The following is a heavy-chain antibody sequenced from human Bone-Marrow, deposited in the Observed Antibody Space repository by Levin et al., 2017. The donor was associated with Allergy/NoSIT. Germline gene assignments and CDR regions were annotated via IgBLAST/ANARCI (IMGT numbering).Heavy chain of an antibody. V-gene: IGHV5-51*01. Sequence: GGSLRLSCKGSGFSFTSYWIGWVRQMPGNGLEWMGIIYPGDSDTRYSASFQGQVTISADKSISTAYLQWSSLKASDTAMYYGARQDVVVPAWRWFEPWGQGTLVTVSS. CDR1: GFSFTSYW. D-gene: IGHD2-2*01. CDR3: ARQDVVVPAWRWFEP. J-gene: IGHJ5*02. CDR2: IYPGDSDT.